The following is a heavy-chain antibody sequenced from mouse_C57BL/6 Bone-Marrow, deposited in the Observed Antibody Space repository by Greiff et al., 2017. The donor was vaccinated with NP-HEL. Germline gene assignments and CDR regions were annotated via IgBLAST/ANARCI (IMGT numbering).Heavy chain of an antibody. D-gene: IGHD1-1*01. CDR1: GYTFTSYW. CDR3: ARYYDGSSSAWFAY. CDR2: IHPNSGST. Sequence: VQLQQPGAELVKPGASVKLSCKASGYTFTSYWMHWVKQRPGQGLEWIGMIHPNSGSTNYNEKFKSKATLTVDKSSSTAYMQLSSLTSEDSAVYYCARYYDGSSSAWFAYWGQGTLVTVSA. V-gene: IGHV1-64*01. J-gene: IGHJ3*01.